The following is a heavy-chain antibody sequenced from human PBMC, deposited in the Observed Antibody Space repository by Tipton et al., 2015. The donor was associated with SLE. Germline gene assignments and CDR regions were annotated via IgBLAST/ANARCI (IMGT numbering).Heavy chain of an antibody. D-gene: IGHD1-26*01. CDR2: INHSGST. J-gene: IGHJ4*02. Sequence: TLSLTCAVSGYSISIDYYWSWIRQPPGKGLEWIGEINHSGSTNYNPSLKSRVTISVDTSKNQFSLKLSSVTAADTAVYYCARGGAFDYWGQGTLVTVSS. CDR1: GYSISIDYY. CDR3: ARGGAFDY. V-gene: IGHV4-34*01.